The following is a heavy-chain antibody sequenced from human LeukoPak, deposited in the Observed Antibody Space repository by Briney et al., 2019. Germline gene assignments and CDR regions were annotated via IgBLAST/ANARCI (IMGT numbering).Heavy chain of an antibody. CDR1: GFTFSSYE. Sequence: GGSLRLSCAASGFTFSSYEMNWVRQAPGKGLEWVSYISSSGSTIYYADSVKGRFTISRDNAKNSLYLQMNSLRAEDTAVYYCARAGELEMATISFDYWGQGTLVTVSS. J-gene: IGHJ4*02. D-gene: IGHD5-24*01. V-gene: IGHV3-48*03. CDR2: ISSSGSTI. CDR3: ARAGELEMATISFDY.